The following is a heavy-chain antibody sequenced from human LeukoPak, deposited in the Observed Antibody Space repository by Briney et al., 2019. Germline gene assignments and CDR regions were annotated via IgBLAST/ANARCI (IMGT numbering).Heavy chain of an antibody. CDR2: MNPNSGNT. J-gene: IGHJ6*03. V-gene: IGHV1-8*01. CDR3: ARGMVRGVIYYYYYMDV. D-gene: IGHD3-10*01. CDR1: GYTFTSYD. Sequence: GASVKVSCKASGYTFTSYDINWVRQATGQGLEWMGWMNPNSGNTGYAQKFQGRVTITRNTSISTAYMELSSLRSEDTAVYYCARGMVRGVIYYYYYMDVWGKGTTVTVSS.